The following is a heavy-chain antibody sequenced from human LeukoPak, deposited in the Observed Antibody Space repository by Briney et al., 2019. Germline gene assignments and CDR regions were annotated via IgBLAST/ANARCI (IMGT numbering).Heavy chain of an antibody. J-gene: IGHJ2*01. D-gene: IGHD1-26*01. CDR2: IVVGSGNT. CDR3: AAERDIVGATKPPIWYFDL. Sequence: GTSVKVSCKXSGSTFTSSAMQWVRQARGQRLERIGWIVVGSGNTNYAQKFQERVTITRDMSTSTAYMELSSLRSEDTAAYYCAAERDIVGATKPPIWYFDLWGRGTLVTVSS. V-gene: IGHV1-58*02. CDR1: GSTFTSSA.